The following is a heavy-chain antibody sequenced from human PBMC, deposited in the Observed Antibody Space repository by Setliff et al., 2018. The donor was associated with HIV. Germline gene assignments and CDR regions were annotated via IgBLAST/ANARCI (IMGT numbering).Heavy chain of an antibody. CDR1: GFTFSDYY. V-gene: IGHV4-38-2*01. J-gene: IGHJ4*02. CDR2: IYYRGST. D-gene: IGHD3-22*01. CDR3: ARLRITMIMMLNYFDY. Sequence: GSLRLSCAASGFTFSDYYMSWIRQPPGKGLEWIGSIYYRGSTYYNPSLKSRVTISVDTSKNQFSLRLTSVTAADTAVYFCARLRITMIMMLNYFDYWGQGTLVTVSS.